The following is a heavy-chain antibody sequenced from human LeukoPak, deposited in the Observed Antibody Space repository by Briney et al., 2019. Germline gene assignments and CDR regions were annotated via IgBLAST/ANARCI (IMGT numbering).Heavy chain of an antibody. CDR2: ISSSSSYI. D-gene: IGHD2-2*01. J-gene: IGHJ6*03. Sequence: GGSLRLSCAASGFTFSSYWMNWVRQAPGKGLEWVSSISSSSSYIYYADSVKGRLTISRDNAKNSLYLQMNSLRAEDTAVYYCARADRGIVVVPAAMYYYYYMDVWGKGTTVTVSS. CDR3: ARADRGIVVVPAAMYYYYYMDV. V-gene: IGHV3-21*01. CDR1: GFTFSSYW.